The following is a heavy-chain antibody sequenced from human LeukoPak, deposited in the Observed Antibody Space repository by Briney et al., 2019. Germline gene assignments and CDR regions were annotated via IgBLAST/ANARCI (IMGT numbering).Heavy chain of an antibody. D-gene: IGHD6-19*01. CDR1: GLIFSSYA. CDR2: KSYDGSNK. J-gene: IGHJ4*02. V-gene: IGHV3-30*04. Sequence: GGSLRLSCEASGLIFSSYAMHWVRQAPGKGLEWVAVKSYDGSNKYYADSVKGRFTISRDNSKNTLNLQMNSLRIEDTAVYYCARSLGSSGWYRSYYFDCWGQGSLVTVSS. CDR3: ARSLGSSGWYRSYYFDC.